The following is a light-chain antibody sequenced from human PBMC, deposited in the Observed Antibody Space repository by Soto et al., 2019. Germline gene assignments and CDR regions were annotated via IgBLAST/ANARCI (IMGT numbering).Light chain of an antibody. V-gene: IGLV2-14*01. Sequence: QPVLTQPASVSGSPGQSITMSCTGTSDDVGGYNFVSWYQQHPGEVPKLIIYQVSNRPSGISNRFSGSKSGNTASLTISGLQPEDEADYYCSSNRGSTSYVFGTGTKLTVL. J-gene: IGLJ1*01. CDR3: SSNRGSTSYV. CDR2: QVS. CDR1: SDDVGGYNF.